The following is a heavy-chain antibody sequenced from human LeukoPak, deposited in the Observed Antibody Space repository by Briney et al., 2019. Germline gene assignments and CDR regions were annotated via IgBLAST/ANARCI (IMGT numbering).Heavy chain of an antibody. Sequence: SGTLSLTCAVSGGSISSSNWWSWVRQPPGKGLEWIGEIYHSGSTNYNPSLKSRVTISVDKSKNQFSLKLSSVTAADTAVYYCARGLLSCSSTSCYVDYWGQGTLVTVSS. J-gene: IGHJ4*02. V-gene: IGHV4-4*02. D-gene: IGHD2-2*01. CDR1: GGSISSSNW. CDR2: IYHSGST. CDR3: ARGLLSCSSTSCYVDY.